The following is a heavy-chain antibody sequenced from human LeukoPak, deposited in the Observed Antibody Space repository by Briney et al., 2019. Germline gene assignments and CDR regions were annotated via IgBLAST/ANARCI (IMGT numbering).Heavy chain of an antibody. CDR2: IYYSGST. V-gene: IGHV4-39*01. CDR3: ASYDILTGYYRIDY. J-gene: IGHJ4*02. Sequence: SETLSLTCTVSGGSFSSSTYYWGWIRQPPGKGLEWIGSIYYSGSTYYNPSLKSRVTISVDTSKNQFSLKLSSVTAADTAVYYCASYDILTGYYRIDYWGQGTLVAVSS. CDR1: GGSFSSSTYY. D-gene: IGHD3-9*01.